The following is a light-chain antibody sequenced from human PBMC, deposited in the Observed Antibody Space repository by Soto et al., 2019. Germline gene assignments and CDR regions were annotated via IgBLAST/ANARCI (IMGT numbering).Light chain of an antibody. J-gene: IGKJ2*01. V-gene: IGKV3-11*01. CDR3: QQRSNWPPYT. CDR1: QSVSSY. Sequence: EIVLTQSPATLSLSPGERATLSCRASQSVSSYLAWYQQKPGQAPRLLIYDASNRATGIPARFSGSGSGTDLTLTISSLEPEDFAVNYCQQRSNWPPYTFGHGTKLEIK. CDR2: DAS.